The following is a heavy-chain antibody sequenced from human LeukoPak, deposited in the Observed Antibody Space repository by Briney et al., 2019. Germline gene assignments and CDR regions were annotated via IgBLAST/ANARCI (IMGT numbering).Heavy chain of an antibody. Sequence: ASVKVSCKASGYTFTGYYMHWVRQAPGQGLEWMGWINPNSGGTNYAQKLQGWVTMTRDTSISTAYMELSRLRSDDTAVYYCAREGYSGYDGAFDIWGQGTMVTVSS. J-gene: IGHJ3*02. CDR1: GYTFTGYY. D-gene: IGHD5-12*01. V-gene: IGHV1-2*04. CDR2: INPNSGGT. CDR3: AREGYSGYDGAFDI.